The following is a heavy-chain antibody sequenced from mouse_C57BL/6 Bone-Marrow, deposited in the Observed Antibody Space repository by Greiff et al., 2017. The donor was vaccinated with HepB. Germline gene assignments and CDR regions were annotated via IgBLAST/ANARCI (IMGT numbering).Heavy chain of an antibody. V-gene: IGHV1-50*01. CDR1: GYTFTSYW. CDR3: ARRFLFDY. J-gene: IGHJ2*01. Sequence: QVQLQQPGAELVKPGASVKLSCKASGYTFTSYWMQWVKQRPGQGLEWIGEIDPSDSYTNYNQKFKGKATLTVDTSSSTAYMQLRSLTSDDSAVYYCARRFLFDYWGQGTTLTVSS. CDR2: IDPSDSYT.